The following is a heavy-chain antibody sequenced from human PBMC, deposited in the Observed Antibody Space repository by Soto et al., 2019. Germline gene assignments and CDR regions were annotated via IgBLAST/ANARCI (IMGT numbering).Heavy chain of an antibody. J-gene: IGHJ4*01. CDR2: ISGSGGST. Sequence: PGGSLRLSCAASGFTFSSYAMSWVRQAPGKGLEWVSAISGSGGSTCYADSVKGRFTISRDNAKNTLYLQMNSLRAEDTAVYYCARDPRSHFDYWGLGTLVTVSS. V-gene: IGHV3-23*01. CDR3: ARDPRSHFDY. CDR1: GFTFSSYA.